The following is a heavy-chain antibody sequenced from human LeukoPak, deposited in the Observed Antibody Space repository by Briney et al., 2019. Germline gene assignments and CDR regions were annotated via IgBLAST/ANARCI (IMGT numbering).Heavy chain of an antibody. V-gene: IGHV2-70*04. CDR1: VFSLSTSGMR. CDR2: IDWDDDK. D-gene: IGHD3-22*01. CDR3: AREYYYDSSGYYHFDY. Sequence: SGPALVKPTQTLTLTCTFSVFSLSTSGMRVSWIRQPPGKALEWLARIDWDDDKFYSTSLKTRLTISKDTSKNQVVLTMTNMDPVDTATYYCAREYYYDSSGYYHFDYWGQGTLVTVSS. J-gene: IGHJ4*02.